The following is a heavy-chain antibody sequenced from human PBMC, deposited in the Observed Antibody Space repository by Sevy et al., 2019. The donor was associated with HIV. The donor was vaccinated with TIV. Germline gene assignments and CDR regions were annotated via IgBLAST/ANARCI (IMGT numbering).Heavy chain of an antibody. Sequence: GGSLRPSWVASGFTLGSYGMYWVRRAPARGRGWGAVIGFVGSKKPYTDSGKGGLTITRENFTNMLYLQTNNLRVEDTAVYYCARAPQYYDGDGYLQYYYGMDVWGQGTTVTVSS. J-gene: IGHJ6*02. CDR1: GFTLGSYG. V-gene: IGHV3-33*07. CDR2: IGFVGSKK. D-gene: IGHD3-22*01. CDR3: ARAPQYYDGDGYLQYYYGMDV.